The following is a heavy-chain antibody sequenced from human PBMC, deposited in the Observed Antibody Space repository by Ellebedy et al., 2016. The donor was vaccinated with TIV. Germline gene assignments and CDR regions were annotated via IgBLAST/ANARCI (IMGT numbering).Heavy chain of an antibody. V-gene: IGHV4-28*01. Sequence: SDTLSLTXAVSGYSISSSNWWGWIRQPPGKGLEWIGYIYYSGSTYYNPSLKSRVTMSVDTSKNQFSLKLSSVTAVDTAVYYCARIHVRGPRYFDLWGRGTLVTVSS. J-gene: IGHJ2*01. CDR3: ARIHVRGPRYFDL. CDR1: GYSISSSNW. D-gene: IGHD3-3*01. CDR2: IYYSGST.